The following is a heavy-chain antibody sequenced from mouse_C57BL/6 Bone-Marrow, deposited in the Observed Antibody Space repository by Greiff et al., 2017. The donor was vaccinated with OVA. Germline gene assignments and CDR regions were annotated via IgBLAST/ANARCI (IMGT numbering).Heavy chain of an antibody. D-gene: IGHD1-1*01. V-gene: IGHV1-64*01. CDR3: ATVITTPHWYFDV. CDR1: GYTFTSYW. Sequence: VQLQESGAELVKPGASVKLSCKASGYTFTSYWMHWVKQRPGQGLEWIGMIHPNSGSTNYNEKFKSKATLTVDKSSSTAYMQLSSLTSEDSAVYYCATVITTPHWYFDVWGTGTTVTVSS. CDR2: IHPNSGST. J-gene: IGHJ1*03.